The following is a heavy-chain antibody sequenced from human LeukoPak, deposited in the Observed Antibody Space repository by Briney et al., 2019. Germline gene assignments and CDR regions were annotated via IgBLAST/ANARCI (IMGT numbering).Heavy chain of an antibody. Sequence: PGGSLRLSCAASGFTFDDYAMHWVRQAPGKGLEWVSGISWNSGSIGYADSVKGRFTISRDNAKNSLYLQMNSLRAEDMALYYCAKAHQTEYSRSSGFDYWGQGTLVTVSS. V-gene: IGHV3-9*03. CDR1: GFTFDDYA. D-gene: IGHD6-6*01. CDR3: AKAHQTEYSRSSGFDY. CDR2: ISWNSGSI. J-gene: IGHJ4*02.